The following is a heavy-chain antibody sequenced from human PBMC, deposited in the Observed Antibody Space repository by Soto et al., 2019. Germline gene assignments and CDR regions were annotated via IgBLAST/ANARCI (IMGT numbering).Heavy chain of an antibody. CDR1: GYTFTSYG. V-gene: IGHV1-18*01. D-gene: IGHD1-26*01. Sequence: ASVTVSCQASGYTFTSYGISWVRQAPGQGLEWMGWISAYNGNTNYAQKLQGRVTMTTDTSTSTAYMELRSLRSDDTAVYYCARDRELWNNWFDPWGQGTLVTVSS. CDR2: ISAYNGNT. CDR3: ARDRELWNNWFDP. J-gene: IGHJ5*02.